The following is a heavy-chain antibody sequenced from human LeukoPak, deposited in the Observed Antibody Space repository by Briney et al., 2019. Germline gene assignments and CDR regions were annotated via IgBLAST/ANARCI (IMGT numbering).Heavy chain of an antibody. CDR3: ARGWGRVGATPDY. J-gene: IGHJ4*02. D-gene: IGHD1-26*01. Sequence: ASVKVSCKASGYTFTGYYMHWVRQAPGQAPGQGLEWMGWINPNSGGTNYAQKFQGRVTMTRDTSISTAYMELSRLKSDDTAVYYCARGWGRVGATPDYWGQGTLVTVSS. CDR1: GYTFTGYY. CDR2: INPNSGGT. V-gene: IGHV1-2*02.